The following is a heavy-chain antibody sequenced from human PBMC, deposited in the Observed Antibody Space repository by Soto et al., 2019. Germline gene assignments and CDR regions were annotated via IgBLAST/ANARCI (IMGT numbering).Heavy chain of an antibody. D-gene: IGHD4-17*01. CDR3: ARVYGDYTAFDI. J-gene: IGHJ3*02. CDR2: IYYSGST. Sequence: TSETLSLTCTVSGGSISSYYWSWIRQPPGKGLEWIGYIYYSGSTNYNPSLKSRVTISVDTSKNQFSLKLSSVTAADTAVYYCARVYGDYTAFDIWGQGTMVTVSS. CDR1: GGSISSYY. V-gene: IGHV4-59*01.